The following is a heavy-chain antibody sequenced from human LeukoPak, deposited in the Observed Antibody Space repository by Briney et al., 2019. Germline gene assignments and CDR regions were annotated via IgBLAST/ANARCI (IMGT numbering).Heavy chain of an antibody. CDR1: GFTFDDYA. CDR2: ISWNSGSI. Sequence: GGSLRLSCAASGFTFDDYAMHWVRQAPGKGLEWASGISWNSGSIGYADSVKGRFTISRDNAKNSLYLQMNSLRAEDMALYSCAKDIAAAGNPTFDYWGQGTLVTVSS. V-gene: IGHV3-9*03. J-gene: IGHJ4*02. D-gene: IGHD6-13*01. CDR3: AKDIAAAGNPTFDY.